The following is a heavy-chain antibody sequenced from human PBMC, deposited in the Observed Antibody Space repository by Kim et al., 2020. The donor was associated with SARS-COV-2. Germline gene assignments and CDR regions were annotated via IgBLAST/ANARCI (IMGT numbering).Heavy chain of an antibody. CDR3: ARTYMGRLDY. D-gene: IGHD3-10*01. V-gene: IGHV6-1*01. J-gene: IGHJ4*02. Sequence: DYAVSVKSRITINPDTSKNQFSLHLTSMTPEDTAVYYCARTYMGRLDYWGQGTLVTASS.